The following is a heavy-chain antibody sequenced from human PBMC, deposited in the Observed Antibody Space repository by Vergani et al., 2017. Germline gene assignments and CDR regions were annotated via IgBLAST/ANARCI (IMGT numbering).Heavy chain of an antibody. V-gene: IGHV3-21*05. J-gene: IGHJ4*02. CDR2: ISSSGSTI. Sequence: EVQLVESGGGLVKPGGSLRLSCAASGFTFSSYSMNWVRQAPGKGLEWVSYISSSGSTIYYADSVKGRFTISRDNAKNSLYLQMNSLRAEDTAVYYCAKGYCSSTSCYNDYWGQGTLVTVSS. CDR1: GFTFSSYS. CDR3: AKGYCSSTSCYNDY. D-gene: IGHD2-2*02.